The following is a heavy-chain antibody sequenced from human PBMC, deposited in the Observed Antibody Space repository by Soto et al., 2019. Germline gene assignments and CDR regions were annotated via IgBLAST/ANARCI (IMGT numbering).Heavy chain of an antibody. V-gene: IGHV3-23*01. J-gene: IGHJ6*01. Sequence: GGPMTLSRLASGMSIGRRAMSWVRQAPGEGLEWVSSITDSGGDAKYADSVEGRFTISRDNSKSTMYLEMNSLIPEDTAVYYCTKVDLGGPGTAVTVSS. CDR1: GMSIGRRA. CDR2: ITDSGGDA. CDR3: TKVDL.